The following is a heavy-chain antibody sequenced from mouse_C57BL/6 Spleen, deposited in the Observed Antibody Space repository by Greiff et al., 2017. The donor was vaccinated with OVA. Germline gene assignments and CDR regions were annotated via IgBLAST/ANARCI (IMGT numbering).Heavy chain of an antibody. Sequence: VKLQQPGAELVMPGASVKLSCKASGYTFTSYWMHWVKQRPGQGLEWIGEIDPSDSYTNYNQKFKGKSTLTVDKSSSTAYMQLSSLTSEDSAVYYCARRTAQATNYAMDYWGQGTSVTVSS. J-gene: IGHJ4*01. CDR1: GYTFTSYW. D-gene: IGHD3-2*02. CDR2: IDPSDSYT. CDR3: ARRTAQATNYAMDY. V-gene: IGHV1-69*01.